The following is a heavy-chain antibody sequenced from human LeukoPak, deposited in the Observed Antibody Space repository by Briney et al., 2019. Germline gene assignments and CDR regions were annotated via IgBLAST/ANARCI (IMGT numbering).Heavy chain of an antibody. Sequence: GAPLKFSCKGSGSRFTTYWIAWVRQLPGKGLEWMGIIYPGDSDTRYSPSFQGQVIISADKSISSAYLQWSSLKASDTAMYYCASSDNCYYHYMDVWGRGTTVTVSS. CDR2: IYPGDSDT. J-gene: IGHJ6*03. V-gene: IGHV5-51*01. CDR1: GSRFTTYW. CDR3: ASSDNCYYHYMDV.